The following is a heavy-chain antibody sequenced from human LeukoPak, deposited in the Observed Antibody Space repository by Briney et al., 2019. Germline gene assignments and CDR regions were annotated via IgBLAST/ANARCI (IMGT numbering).Heavy chain of an antibody. V-gene: IGHV3-21*01. Sequence: GGSLRLSCAASGFTFSTYSMNWFRQAPGKGLEWVSSISSSSAYIYCADSEKGRFTISGDNAKNSLYLQMNSLRVEDTAVYYCARGPRNSSSYQYFQHWGQGTLVTVSS. CDR1: GFTFSTYS. CDR2: ISSSSAYI. D-gene: IGHD6-13*01. CDR3: ARGPRNSSSYQYFQH. J-gene: IGHJ1*01.